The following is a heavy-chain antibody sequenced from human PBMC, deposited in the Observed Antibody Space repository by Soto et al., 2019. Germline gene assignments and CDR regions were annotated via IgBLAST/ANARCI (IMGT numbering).Heavy chain of an antibody. CDR3: ARGSRSSVWFDP. CDR2: ISSGHSTI. D-gene: IGHD6-6*01. V-gene: IGHV3-11*01. J-gene: IGHJ5*02. Sequence: PGGSLRLSCAASGFTFSDYYMSWIRQAPGEGLEWVSYISSGHSTIYYADSVKGRFTISRDNAKNSLYLQMNSLRAEDTAVYYCARGSRSSVWFDPWGQGTLVTVSS. CDR1: GFTFSDYY.